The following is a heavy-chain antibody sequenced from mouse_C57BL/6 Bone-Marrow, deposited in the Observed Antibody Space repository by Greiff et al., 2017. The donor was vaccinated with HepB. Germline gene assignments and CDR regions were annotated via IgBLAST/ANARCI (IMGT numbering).Heavy chain of an antibody. CDR1: GFTFTDYY. Sequence: EVQRVESGGGLVQPGGSLSLSCAASGFTFTDYYMSWVRQPPGKALEWLGFIRNKANGYTTEYSASVKGRFTISRDNSQSILYLQMNALMAEDSATYYYARSIYYTVGGYFDVWGTGTTVTVSS. V-gene: IGHV7-3*01. D-gene: IGHD1-1*01. CDR3: ARSIYYTVGGYFDV. CDR2: IRNKANGYTT. J-gene: IGHJ1*03.